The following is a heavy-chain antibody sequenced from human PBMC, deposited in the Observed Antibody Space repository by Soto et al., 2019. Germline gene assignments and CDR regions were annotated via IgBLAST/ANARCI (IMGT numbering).Heavy chain of an antibody. V-gene: IGHV5-51*01. CDR2: IFPSDSDT. CDR3: ARKDKSGYFNWFDP. Sequence: LKISCRTSGYRFTSYWIAWVRQMPGKGLEWMGIIFPSDSDTRYSPSFQGQVTISADRSTSTVFLQWASLKASDTAVYFCARKDKSGYFNWFDPWGQGTLVTVSS. J-gene: IGHJ5*02. D-gene: IGHD3-22*01. CDR1: GYRFTSYW.